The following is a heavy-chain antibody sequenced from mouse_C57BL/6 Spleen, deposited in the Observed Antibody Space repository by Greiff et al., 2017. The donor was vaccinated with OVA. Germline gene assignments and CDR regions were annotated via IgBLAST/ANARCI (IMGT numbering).Heavy chain of an antibody. CDR1: GYSFTDYN. J-gene: IGHJ1*03. D-gene: IGHD2-3*01. Sequence: VHVKQSGPELVKPGASVKISCKASGYSFTDYNMNWVKQSNGKSLEWIGVINPNYGTTSYNQKFKGKATLTVDQSSSTAYMQLNSLTSEDSAVYYCAREILMGWYFDVWGTGTTVTVSS. CDR3: AREILMGWYFDV. V-gene: IGHV1-39*01. CDR2: INPNYGTT.